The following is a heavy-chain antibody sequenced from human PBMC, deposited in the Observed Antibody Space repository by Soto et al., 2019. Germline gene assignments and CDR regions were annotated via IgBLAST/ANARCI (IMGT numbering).Heavy chain of an antibody. V-gene: IGHV3-49*03. CDR3: TRAANDFWSGYYTGYYFDY. D-gene: IGHD3-3*01. Sequence: GSLRLSCTASGFTFGDYAISWFRQAPGKGLEWVGFIRSKAYGGTTEYAASVKGRFTISRDDSKSIAYLQMNSLKTEDTAVYYCTRAANDFWSGYYTGYYFDYWGQGTLVTVSS. J-gene: IGHJ4*02. CDR1: GFTFGDYA. CDR2: IRSKAYGGTT.